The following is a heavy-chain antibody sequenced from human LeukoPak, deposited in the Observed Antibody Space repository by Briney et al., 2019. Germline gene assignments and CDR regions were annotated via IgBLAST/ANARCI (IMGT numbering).Heavy chain of an antibody. Sequence: ASVKVSCKASGYTFTSYDINWVRQATGQGLEWMGWMNPNSGNTGNAQKFQGRVTMTRNTSISTAYMELSSLRSEDTAVYYCARGTGYYYGSGSYSHFDYWGQGTLVTVSS. J-gene: IGHJ4*02. CDR3: ARGTGYYYGSGSYSHFDY. CDR1: GYTFTSYD. CDR2: MNPNSGNT. V-gene: IGHV1-8*01. D-gene: IGHD3-10*01.